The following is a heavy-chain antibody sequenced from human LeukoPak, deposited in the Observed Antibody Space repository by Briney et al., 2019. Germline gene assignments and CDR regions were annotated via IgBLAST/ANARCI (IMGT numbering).Heavy chain of an antibody. CDR1: GYTLTEVS. Sequence: ASVKVSCRVSGYTLTEVSIHWVRQAPGEGLEWMGGFHPGDDEVLSAQKFQGRVTMTEDTSTDTAYMELSSLRSEDTAVYYCATFRLPGEYFQHWGQGTLVIVSS. CDR3: ATFRLPGEYFQH. V-gene: IGHV1-24*01. CDR2: FHPGDDEV. J-gene: IGHJ1*01.